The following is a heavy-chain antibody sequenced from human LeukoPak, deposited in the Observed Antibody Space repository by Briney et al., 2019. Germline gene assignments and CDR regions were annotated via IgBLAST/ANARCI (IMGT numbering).Heavy chain of an antibody. V-gene: IGHV1-2*02. CDR2: INPNSGGT. CDR1: GYTFTGYY. D-gene: IGHD2-8*01. CDR3: ARDMLAVHSNWFDP. Sequence: ASVKVSCKASGYTFTGYYIHWVRQAPGQGLEWMGWINPNSGGTNFAQKFQGRVTMTRDTSTSTVYMDLRSLRSEDTAVYFCARDMLAVHSNWFDPWGQGTLVTVSS. J-gene: IGHJ5*02.